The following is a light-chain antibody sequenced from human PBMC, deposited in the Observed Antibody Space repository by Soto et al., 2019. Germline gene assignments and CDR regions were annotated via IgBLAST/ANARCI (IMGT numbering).Light chain of an antibody. V-gene: IGKV3-11*01. CDR1: QNIDTY. CDR2: DAT. Sequence: EIVLTHSPAPLTLSPGERATLSCRASQNIDTYLDWYQQKPGQSPRLLIFDATSRATGTPARFSGSGSGTDFTLTISSLEPEDFALYHCLQRSALPLTFGPGTKVYIK. J-gene: IGKJ3*01. CDR3: LQRSALPLT.